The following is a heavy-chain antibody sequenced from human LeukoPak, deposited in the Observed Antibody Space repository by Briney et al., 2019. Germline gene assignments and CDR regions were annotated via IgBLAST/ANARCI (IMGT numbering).Heavy chain of an antibody. V-gene: IGHV3-23*01. J-gene: IGHJ4*02. CDR3: AKDNYGSGSYYFDY. Sequence: GGSLRLSCAASGFTFSNSAMSWVRQAPGKGPEWVSAISGSGGSTYYADSVKGRFTISRDNSKNTLYLQMNSLRAEDTAVYYCAKDNYGSGSYYFDYWGQGTLVTVSS. CDR2: ISGSGGST. D-gene: IGHD3-10*01. CDR1: GFTFSNSA.